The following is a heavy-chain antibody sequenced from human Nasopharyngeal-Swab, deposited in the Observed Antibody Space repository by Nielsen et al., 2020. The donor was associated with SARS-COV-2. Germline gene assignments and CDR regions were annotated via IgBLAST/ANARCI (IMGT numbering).Heavy chain of an antibody. J-gene: IGHJ4*02. CDR2: IAHDASNE. Sequence: GQRPGKGLEWVAFIAHDASNEYYGDSVKGRFSISRDSSKNTLYLQMDSLRGEDTAVYYCARDAPAHYGAFYWGRGTLVTVSS. CDR3: ARDAPAHYGAFY. V-gene: IGHV3-30*03. D-gene: IGHD4-17*01.